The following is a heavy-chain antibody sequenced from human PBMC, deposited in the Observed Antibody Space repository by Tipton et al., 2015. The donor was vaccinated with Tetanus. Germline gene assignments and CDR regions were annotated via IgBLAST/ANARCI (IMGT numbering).Heavy chain of an antibody. V-gene: IGHV4-39*07. Sequence: TLSLTCAVSGASISNYQNYWAWIRQPPGKGLEYIGSIYNTGNAYYNPALTSRVTISVDTSRSQFSLKLRSVTAADTAIYYCARYYCPSGSCRHFDFWGQGTLVTVSS. CDR1: GASISNYQNY. CDR2: IYNTGNA. D-gene: IGHD2-8*01. J-gene: IGHJ4*02. CDR3: ARYYCPSGSCRHFDF.